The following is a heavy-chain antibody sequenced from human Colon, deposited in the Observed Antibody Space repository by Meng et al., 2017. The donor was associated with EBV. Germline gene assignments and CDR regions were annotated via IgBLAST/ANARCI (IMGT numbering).Heavy chain of an antibody. CDR1: GYTFTDFF. J-gene: IGHJ4*02. CDR2: INCYTSGT. CDR3: AREKSPGHFDY. V-gene: IGHV1-46*01. Sequence: QGQLVQAGPEVMKPWASLMMSCRTSGYTFTDFFLHWVRQAPGQGLEWLGTINCYTSGTAYARKFQGRITLTRDTSTTTVYMDLGSLGSDDTAFYYCAREKSPGHFDYFGQGILVTVSS.